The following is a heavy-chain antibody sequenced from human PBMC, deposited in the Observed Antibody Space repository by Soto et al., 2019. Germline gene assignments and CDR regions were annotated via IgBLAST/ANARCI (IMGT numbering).Heavy chain of an antibody. CDR3: ASVTLYYDIWTVYAGSWGPWG. V-gene: IGHV3-74*01. CDR2: INSDGSAT. Sequence: GRNLRLSCAASGFTLSSDWMHWVRQAPGKGLVWVSRINSDGSATSYADSGKGRFTIYRDNPKNTVYLQMKSLGAEDTAVYYCASVTLYYDIWTVYAGSWGPWGCGQGT. CDR1: GFTLSSDW. J-gene: IGHJ4*02. D-gene: IGHD3-9*01.